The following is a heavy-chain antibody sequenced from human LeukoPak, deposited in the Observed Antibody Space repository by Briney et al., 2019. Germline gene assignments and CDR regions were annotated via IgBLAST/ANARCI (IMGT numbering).Heavy chain of an antibody. Sequence: ASVKVSCKASGYTFSNYAVTWVRQAPGQGLEWMGWINPNSGGTNYAQKFQGRVTMTRDTSISTAYMELSRLRSDDTAVYYCARRHSSSSANFDWGQGTLVTVSS. V-gene: IGHV1-2*02. J-gene: IGHJ4*02. D-gene: IGHD6-6*01. CDR2: INPNSGGT. CDR3: ARRHSSSSANFD. CDR1: GYTFSNYA.